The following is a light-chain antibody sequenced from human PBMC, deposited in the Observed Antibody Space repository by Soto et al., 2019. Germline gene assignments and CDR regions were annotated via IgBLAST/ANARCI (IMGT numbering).Light chain of an antibody. CDR2: DAF. CDR3: QQRSKWPLT. J-gene: IGKJ4*01. Sequence: EIVLTQSPATLSLSPGERATLSCRASENINNYLAWYQQKPGQAPRLLIYDAFNRATGIPARFSGSGSGTDFTLTISSLEPEDFVVYYCQQRSKWPLTFGGGTKVEIK. CDR1: ENINNY. V-gene: IGKV3-11*01.